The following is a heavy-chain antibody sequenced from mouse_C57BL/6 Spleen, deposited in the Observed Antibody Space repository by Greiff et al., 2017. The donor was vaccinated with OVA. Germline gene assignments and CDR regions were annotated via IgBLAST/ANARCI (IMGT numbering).Heavy chain of an antibody. CDR3: ADGYYAMDY. CDR1: GFSFNTYA. J-gene: IGHJ4*01. CDR2: IRSKSNNYAT. D-gene: IGHD2-3*01. Sequence: EVQRVESGGGLVQPKGSLKLSCAASGFSFNTYAMNWVRQAPGKGLEWVARIRSKSNNYATYYADSVKDRFTISRDDSESMLYLQMNNLKTEDTAMYYCADGYYAMDYWGQGTSVTVSS. V-gene: IGHV10-1*01.